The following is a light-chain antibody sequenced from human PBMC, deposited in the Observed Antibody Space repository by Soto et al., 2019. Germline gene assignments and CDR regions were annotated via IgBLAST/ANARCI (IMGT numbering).Light chain of an antibody. CDR2: GAS. J-gene: IGKJ2*01. CDR1: QSVDSSY. CDR3: QRLRT. Sequence: DIVLTQSPGTLSLSPGERATLSCRASQSVDSSYLAWYQQKPGQAPRLLIYGASSRATGIPNRFSGSASGSDFTLTISRLEPEDFAVYYCQRLRTFGQGTKLEIK. V-gene: IGKV3-20*01.